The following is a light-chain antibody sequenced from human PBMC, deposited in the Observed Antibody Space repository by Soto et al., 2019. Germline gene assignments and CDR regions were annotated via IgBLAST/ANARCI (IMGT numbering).Light chain of an antibody. J-gene: IGLJ1*01. CDR3: SSYTSSSTYV. CDR2: DVS. CDR1: SDDLGSYNY. Sequence: QSALTQPASVSGSPGQSITISCTGTSDDLGSYNYVSWYQQHPGKAPKLMIYDVSNRPSGVSNRFSGSKSGNTASLTISGLHAEYEADYYCSSYTSSSTYVFGTWTKLTVL. V-gene: IGLV2-14*01.